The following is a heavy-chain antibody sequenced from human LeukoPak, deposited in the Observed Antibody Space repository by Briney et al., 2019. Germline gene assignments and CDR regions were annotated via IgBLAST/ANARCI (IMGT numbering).Heavy chain of an antibody. D-gene: IGHD4-17*01. J-gene: IGHJ3*02. V-gene: IGHV4-59*08. CDR2: IFYSGST. CDR1: GGSISNYY. CDR3: ARSRLRLDAFDI. Sequence: PSETLSLTCTVSGGSISNYYWSWIRQPPGKGLEWIGYIFYSGSTNYNPSLKSRVTISVDTSKNQFSLKLSSLTAADTAVHYCARSRLRLDAFDIWGQGTMVTVSS.